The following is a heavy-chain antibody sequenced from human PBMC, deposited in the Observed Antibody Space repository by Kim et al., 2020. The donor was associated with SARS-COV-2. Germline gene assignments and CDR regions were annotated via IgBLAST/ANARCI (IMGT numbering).Heavy chain of an antibody. CDR3: ARATSTAWLFDY. D-gene: IGHD2-21*02. Sequence: SAASVKGRFTISRDNAKNSLYLQMNSLRGEDTAVYYCARATSTAWLFDYWGQGTLVTVSS. J-gene: IGHJ4*02. V-gene: IGHV3-11*01.